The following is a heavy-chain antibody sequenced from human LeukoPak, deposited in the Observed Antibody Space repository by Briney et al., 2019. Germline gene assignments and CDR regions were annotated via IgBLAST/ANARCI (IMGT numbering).Heavy chain of an antibody. Sequence: HPGGSLRLSCAASGFTFSSYAMSWVRQAPGKGLEWVSAISGSGGSTYYADSVKGRFTISRDNSKNTLYLQMNSLRAEDTAVYYCAKQMTPHFSPYFDYWGQGTLVTVSS. J-gene: IGHJ4*02. CDR3: AKQMTPHFSPYFDY. V-gene: IGHV3-23*01. CDR1: GFTFSSYA. CDR2: ISGSGGST. D-gene: IGHD3-3*02.